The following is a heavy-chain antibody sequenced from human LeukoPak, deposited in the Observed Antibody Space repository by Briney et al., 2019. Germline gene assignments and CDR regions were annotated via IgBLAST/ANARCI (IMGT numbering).Heavy chain of an antibody. CDR1: GFSLSTSGMC. Sequence: QTLSLTCXFSGFSLSTSGMCVSWIRQPPGKALECLARIDWDDDKYYSTSLKTRLTISKDTSKNQVVLTMTNMDPVDTATYYCARILYDYVWGSYRFDYWGQGTLVTVSS. CDR2: IDWDDDK. D-gene: IGHD3-16*02. CDR3: ARILYDYVWGSYRFDY. J-gene: IGHJ4*02. V-gene: IGHV2-70*11.